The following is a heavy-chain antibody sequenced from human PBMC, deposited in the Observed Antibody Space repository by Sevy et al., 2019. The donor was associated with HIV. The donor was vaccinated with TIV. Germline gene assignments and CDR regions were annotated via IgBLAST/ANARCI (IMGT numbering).Heavy chain of an antibody. V-gene: IGHV3-30*02. J-gene: IGHJ4*02. CDR3: VKEGGGEGGDH. CDR2: IQYDGSNK. D-gene: IGHD2-21*01. CDR1: GLSFSSYG. Sequence: GGSLRLSCAASGLSFSSYGMHWVRQAPGKGLEWMSYIQYDGSNKDYADSVKGRFTISRDNSKNTLYLQMNSLRVEDTAVFYWVKEGGGEGGDHWGQGTLVTVSS.